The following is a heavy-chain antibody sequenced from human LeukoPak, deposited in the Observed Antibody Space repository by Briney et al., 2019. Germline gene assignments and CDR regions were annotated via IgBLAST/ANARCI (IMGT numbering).Heavy chain of an antibody. CDR1: RGSLSSHS. J-gene: IGHJ4*02. Sequence: PSETLSLTCTVSRGSLSSHSWSWIRQPPGKGLDWIGSVSYSGFTKYNPSLESRVSISVDTSKDQFSLRLSSVTAADTAFYYCARATGGLTLFDYWGQGTPVTVS. CDR3: ARATGGLTLFDY. D-gene: IGHD3-10*01. CDR2: VSYSGFT. V-gene: IGHV4-59*11.